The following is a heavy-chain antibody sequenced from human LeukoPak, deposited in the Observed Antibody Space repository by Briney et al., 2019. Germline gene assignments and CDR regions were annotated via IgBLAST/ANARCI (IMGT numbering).Heavy chain of an antibody. D-gene: IGHD1-26*01. CDR3: ARLHSGMYPFDY. V-gene: IGHV4-61*01. Sequence: SETLSLTCTVSGGSISSFSSYYWSWIRQPPGKGLEWIGYIYYSGSTKYNPSLKSRVTISLDTSKNQFSLKLTSVDAADTVVDYRARLHSGMYPFDYWGQGTLVTVCS. CDR2: IYYSGST. J-gene: IGHJ4*02. CDR1: GGSISSFSSYY.